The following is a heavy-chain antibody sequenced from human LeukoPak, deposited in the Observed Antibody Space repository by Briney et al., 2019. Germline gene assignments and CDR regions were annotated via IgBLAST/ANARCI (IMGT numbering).Heavy chain of an antibody. CDR1: GFTFTTYW. J-gene: IGHJ4*02. D-gene: IGHD3-16*01. CDR3: ARTSPTSHFDF. V-gene: IGHV3-74*01. CDR2: INGDGSNS. Sequence: GGSLRLSCVASGFTFTTYWMHWVRQAPGKGLVWVSRINGDGSNSNYADSVKGRFTIPRDNARNTLYLQMSGLRAEDTALYYCARTSPTSHFDFWGQGTLVTVSS.